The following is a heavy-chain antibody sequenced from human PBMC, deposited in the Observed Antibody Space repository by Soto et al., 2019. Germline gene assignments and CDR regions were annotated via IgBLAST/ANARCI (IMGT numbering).Heavy chain of an antibody. J-gene: IGHJ4*02. CDR3: AREFSRLRLNFSLGY. Sequence: PSETLSLTCTVSGGSISSGAYYWRWIRQHPGKGLEWIGYIYYSGSTYYNPSLKSRVTISVDTSKNQFSLKLSSVTAADTAVYYCAREFSRLRLNFSLGYWGQGTLVTVSS. V-gene: IGHV4-31*03. D-gene: IGHD5-12*01. CDR2: IYYSGST. CDR1: GGSISSGAYY.